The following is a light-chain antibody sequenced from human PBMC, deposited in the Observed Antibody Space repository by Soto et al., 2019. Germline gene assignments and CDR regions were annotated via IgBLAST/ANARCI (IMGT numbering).Light chain of an antibody. Sequence: DIQMTQSPSTLSASVGDRVTITCRASQSISSWLAWYQQKPGKAPKLLIYKASSLESGVPSRFSGSGSGTEFTLTIISLQPDDFATYYCQQYASFSPAFGQGTKVDIK. J-gene: IGKJ1*01. CDR2: KAS. CDR3: QQYASFSPA. V-gene: IGKV1-5*03. CDR1: QSISSW.